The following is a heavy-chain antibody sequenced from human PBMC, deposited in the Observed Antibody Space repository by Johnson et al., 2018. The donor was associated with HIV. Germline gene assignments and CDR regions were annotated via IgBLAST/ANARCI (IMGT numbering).Heavy chain of an antibody. V-gene: IGHV3-30*04. CDR1: GFTFSSYA. CDR3: ARDGHSSTPRCAFDI. D-gene: IGHD6-13*01. Sequence: QVQLVESGEGVVQPGRSLRLSCPASGFTFSSYAMHWVRQAPGKGLEWVAFISHDASNKYYTDSVTGRFTISRDNSKNTLYLQMNSLRPEDTAVYYCARDGHSSTPRCAFDIWGQGTMVTVSS. J-gene: IGHJ3*02. CDR2: ISHDASNK.